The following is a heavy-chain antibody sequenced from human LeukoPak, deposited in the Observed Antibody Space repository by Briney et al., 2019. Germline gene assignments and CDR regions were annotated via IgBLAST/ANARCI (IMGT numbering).Heavy chain of an antibody. D-gene: IGHD4-23*01. V-gene: IGHV1-2*02. CDR3: ARVADYGGNSGLSALAFDI. Sequence: ASVKVSCKASGYTFTGYHLHWVRQAPGQGLEWMGWIICNSGGTNYAQKFQGRVTMTRDTSIRTVYMELSSLGSDDTAVFYCARVADYGGNSGLSALAFDIWGQGTIVTVSS. CDR2: IICNSGGT. CDR1: GYTFTGYH. J-gene: IGHJ3*02.